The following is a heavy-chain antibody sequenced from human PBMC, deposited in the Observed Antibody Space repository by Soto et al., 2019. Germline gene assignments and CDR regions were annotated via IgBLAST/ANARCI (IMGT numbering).Heavy chain of an antibody. Sequence: PSETLSLTCTVSGGSISSGGYYWSWIRQHPGKGLEWIGYIYYSGSTYYNPSLKGRVTISVDTSRNQFSLKLSSVTAADTAVYYRARVEGEYDILSGPIASPWLDPWGQGTLVTVSS. CDR1: GGSISSGGYY. D-gene: IGHD3-9*01. V-gene: IGHV4-31*03. CDR3: ARVEGEYDILSGPIASPWLDP. J-gene: IGHJ5*02. CDR2: IYYSGST.